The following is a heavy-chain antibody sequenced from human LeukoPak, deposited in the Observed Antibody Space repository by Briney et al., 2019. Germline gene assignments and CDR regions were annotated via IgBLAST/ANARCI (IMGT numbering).Heavy chain of an antibody. Sequence: GESLKISCKGSGYSFTSYWIGWVRQMPGKGLEWMGIIYPGDSDTRYSPSFQGQVTISADKSISTAYLQWSSLRASDTAMYYCARSGRSGRGYSYGYDAFDIWGQGTMVTVSS. V-gene: IGHV5-51*01. J-gene: IGHJ3*02. D-gene: IGHD5-18*01. CDR3: ARSGRSGRGYSYGYDAFDI. CDR2: IYPGDSDT. CDR1: GYSFTSYW.